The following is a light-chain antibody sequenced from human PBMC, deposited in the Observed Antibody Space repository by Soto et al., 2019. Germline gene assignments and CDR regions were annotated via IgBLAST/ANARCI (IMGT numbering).Light chain of an antibody. Sequence: QPVLTQPPSASGTPGQRVTISCSGSSSNIGSNTVNWYQQLPGTAPKLLIYSNNQRPSGVPDRFSGSKSGTSASLAISGLQSEDEADYYCAACDDSLNGYVFGTGTKLTVL. V-gene: IGLV1-44*01. CDR2: SNN. CDR1: SSNIGSNT. CDR3: AACDDSLNGYV. J-gene: IGLJ1*01.